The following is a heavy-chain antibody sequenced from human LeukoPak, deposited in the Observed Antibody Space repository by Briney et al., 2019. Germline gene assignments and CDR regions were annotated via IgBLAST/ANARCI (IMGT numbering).Heavy chain of an antibody. V-gene: IGHV3-7*03. J-gene: IGHJ4*02. CDR3: TTDTWYSGGH. Sequence: GGSLRLSCTASGFIFSRSWMAWIRQAPGKGLEWVAIIKKDGSEKYYVDTMKGRFTISRDNAKNSLFLQMNSLRAEDTAIYYCTTDTWYSGGHWGQGTLVTVSS. CDR1: GFIFSRSW. CDR2: IKKDGSEK. D-gene: IGHD2-15*01.